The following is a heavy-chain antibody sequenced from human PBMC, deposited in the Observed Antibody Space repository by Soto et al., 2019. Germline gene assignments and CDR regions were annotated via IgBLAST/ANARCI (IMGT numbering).Heavy chain of an antibody. CDR1: GYTFTSYG. V-gene: IGHV1-18*04. J-gene: IGHJ6*02. D-gene: IGHD2-2*01. CDR3: ARGLQYCSSTSCQV. CDR2: ISAYNGNT. Sequence: ASVKVSCKASGYTFTSYGISWVRQAPGQGLEWMGWISAYNGNTNYAQKLQGRVTMTTDTSTSTAYMELRSLRSDDTAVYYCARGLQYCSSTSCQVWGQGTRVTVSS.